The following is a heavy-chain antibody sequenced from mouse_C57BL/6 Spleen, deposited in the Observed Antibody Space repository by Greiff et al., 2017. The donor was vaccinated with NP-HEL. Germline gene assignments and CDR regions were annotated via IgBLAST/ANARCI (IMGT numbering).Heavy chain of an antibody. Sequence: VQLQQSGPELVKPGASVKISCKASGYAFSSSGMNWVKQRPGKGLEWIGRIYPGDGDTNYNGKFKGKAKLPADKSSSTAYMQLSILTSEDSAVYFCARTDYGRSHWYFDVWDTGTTVNVAS. CDR2: IYPGDGDT. CDR1: GYAFSSSG. CDR3: ARTDYGRSHWYFDV. J-gene: IGHJ1*03. V-gene: IGHV1-82*01. D-gene: IGHD1-1*01.